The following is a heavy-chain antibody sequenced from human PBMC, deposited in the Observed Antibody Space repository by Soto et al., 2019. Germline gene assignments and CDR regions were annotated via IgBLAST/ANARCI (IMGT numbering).Heavy chain of an antibody. CDR1: GYTFTSYD. D-gene: IGHD6-13*01. CDR2: MNPNSGNT. V-gene: IGHV1-8*01. CDR3: ARTDIAAAGSWFDP. J-gene: IGHJ5*02. Sequence: SCKASGYTFTSYDINWVRQATGQGLEWMGWMNPNSGNTGYAQKLQGRVTMTTDTSTSTAYMELRSLRSDDTAVYYCARTDIAAAGSWFDPWGQGTLVTVSS.